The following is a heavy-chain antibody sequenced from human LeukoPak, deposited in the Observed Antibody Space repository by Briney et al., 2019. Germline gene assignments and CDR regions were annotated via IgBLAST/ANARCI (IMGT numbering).Heavy chain of an antibody. CDR3: ARVAYSGYDSGPS. CDR2: IYYSGST. J-gene: IGHJ5*02. Sequence: SETLSLTCTVSGGSISSGDDYWNWIRQPPGKGLEWIGYIYYSGSTYYNPSLRSRVSISIDTSKNQFSLKLSSVTAADTAVYYCARVAYSGYDSGPSWGQGTLVTVSS. D-gene: IGHD5-12*01. CDR1: GGSISSGDDY. V-gene: IGHV4-30-4*01.